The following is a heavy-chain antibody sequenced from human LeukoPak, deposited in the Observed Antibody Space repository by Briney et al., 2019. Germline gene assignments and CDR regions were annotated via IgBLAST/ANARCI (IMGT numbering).Heavy chain of an antibody. V-gene: IGHV6-1*01. CDR3: ARCSIVGPTPFDY. CDR1: GDSVSSNSAA. CDR2: TYYRSKWYN. D-gene: IGHD1-26*01. Sequence: SQTLSLTCAISGDSVSSNSAAWNWIRQSPSRGLEWLGRTYYRSKWYNEYAVSVKSRITIYPDTSKDQVSLQLNSVTPEDTAVYYCARCSIVGPTPFDYWGQGTLVTVSS. J-gene: IGHJ4*02.